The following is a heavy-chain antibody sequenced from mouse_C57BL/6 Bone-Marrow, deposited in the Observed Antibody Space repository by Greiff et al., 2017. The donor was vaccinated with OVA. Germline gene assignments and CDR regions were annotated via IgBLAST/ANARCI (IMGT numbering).Heavy chain of an antibody. V-gene: IGHV1-5*01. CDR1: GYTFTSYW. J-gene: IGHJ4*01. Sequence: EVQRVESGTVLARPGASVKMSCKTSGYTFTSYWMHWVKQRPGQGLEWIGAIYPGNSDTSYNQKFKGKAKLTAVTSASTAYMELSSLTNEDSAVYYCTRRGAIYYYGSSYGDYAMDYWGQGTSVTVSS. CDR2: IYPGNSDT. D-gene: IGHD1-1*01. CDR3: TRRGAIYYYGSSYGDYAMDY.